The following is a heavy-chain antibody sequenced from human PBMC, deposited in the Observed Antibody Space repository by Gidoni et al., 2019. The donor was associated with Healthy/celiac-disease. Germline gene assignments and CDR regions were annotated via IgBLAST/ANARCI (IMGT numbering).Heavy chain of an antibody. CDR2: IFYSGST. Sequence: QVQLQESGPGLVKPSETLSLTCTVSGGSISSYYWSWIRQPPGKGLEWIGYIFYSGSTNYNPSLKSRVTISVDTSKNQFSLKLSSVTAADTAVYYCARATGYYDSSGYYQKTLNYAFDIWGQGTMVTVSS. V-gene: IGHV4-59*01. D-gene: IGHD3-22*01. CDR1: GGSISSYY. J-gene: IGHJ3*02. CDR3: ARATGYYDSSGYYQKTLNYAFDI.